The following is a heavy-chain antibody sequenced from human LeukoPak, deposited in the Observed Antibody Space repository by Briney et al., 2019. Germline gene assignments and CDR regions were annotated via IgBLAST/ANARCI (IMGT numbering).Heavy chain of an antibody. CDR2: IYSGGST. CDR1: GFSVSSNY. CDR3: AREDILTGFDY. V-gene: IGHV3-53*01. J-gene: IGHJ4*02. D-gene: IGHD3-9*01. Sequence: GGSLRLSCAASGFSVSSNYMSWVRQAPGKGLEWVSVIYSGGSTYYADSVKGRFTISRDNSKNTLYLQMNSLRAEDTAVYYCAREDILTGFDYWGQGTLVTVSS.